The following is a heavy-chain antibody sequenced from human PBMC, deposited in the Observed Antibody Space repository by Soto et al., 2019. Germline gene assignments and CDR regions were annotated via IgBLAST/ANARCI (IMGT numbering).Heavy chain of an antibody. J-gene: IGHJ6*02. CDR2: ISAYNGNT. Sequence: ASVKVSCKASGYTFTSYGISWVRQAPGQGLEWMGWISAYNGNTNYAQKLQGGVTMTTDTSTSTAYMELRSLRSDDTAVYYCAIIQPLSVWSGYRMDVWGQGTTVTVSS. D-gene: IGHD3-3*01. CDR3: AIIQPLSVWSGYRMDV. CDR1: GYTFTSYG. V-gene: IGHV1-18*01.